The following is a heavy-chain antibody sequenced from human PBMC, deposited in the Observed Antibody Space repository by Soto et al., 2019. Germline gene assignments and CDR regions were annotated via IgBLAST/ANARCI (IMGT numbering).Heavy chain of an antibody. V-gene: IGHV3-11*01. Sequence: VQLVESGGGLVKPGGSLRLSCAASGFTFSDYYMSCIRQAPGKGLEWISHISSTGSTIYYADSVKVRFTISRDNAKNSLYLQMNGRRAEDTAVYYCARASRSSGGYGADYWGQGTLVTVSS. CDR3: ARASRSSGGYGADY. J-gene: IGHJ4*02. CDR2: ISSTGSTI. D-gene: IGHD6-19*01. CDR1: GFTFSDYY.